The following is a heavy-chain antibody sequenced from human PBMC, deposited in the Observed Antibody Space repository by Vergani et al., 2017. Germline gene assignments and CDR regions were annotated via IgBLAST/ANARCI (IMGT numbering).Heavy chain of an antibody. Sequence: QLQLQESGSGLVKPSQTLSLTCTVSGGSISSGSYYWSWIRQPAGKGLEWIGRSNTSGSTNYNPSLKSRVTISVDTSKNQFSLKLSAVTAADADVYYCAGSIFIAAAGYSEWGQGTLVTVSS. CDR1: GGSISSGSYY. V-gene: IGHV4-61*02. J-gene: IGHJ4*02. CDR2: SNTSGST. CDR3: AGSIFIAAAGYSE. D-gene: IGHD6-13*01.